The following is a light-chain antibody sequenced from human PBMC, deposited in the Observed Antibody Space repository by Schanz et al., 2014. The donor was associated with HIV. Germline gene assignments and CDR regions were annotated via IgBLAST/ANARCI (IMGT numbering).Light chain of an antibody. CDR3: QSFDDSLSGVV. Sequence: QSLLTQPPSVSAAPGQRVTISCSGGALNLGHNFVSWYQQFPGTAPKFLISTDGGRPSGVPDRFSVSKSGALASLVISGLRSEDEADYYCQSFDDSLSGVVFGGGTKLTVL. CDR2: TDG. V-gene: IGLV1-40*01. CDR1: ALNLGHNF. J-gene: IGLJ2*01.